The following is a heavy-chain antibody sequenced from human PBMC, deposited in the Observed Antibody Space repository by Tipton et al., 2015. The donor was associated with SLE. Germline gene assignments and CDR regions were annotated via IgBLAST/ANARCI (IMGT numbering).Heavy chain of an antibody. CDR3: ASSKTGTTNAFDY. D-gene: IGHD1-7*01. J-gene: IGHJ4*02. CDR1: GGSISSSSYY. Sequence: TLSLTCTVSGGSISSSSYYWGWIRQPPGKGLEGIGNIYYSGSTYYNPSLKSRVTISVDTSKNQFSLKLSSVTAADTAVYYCASSKTGTTNAFDYWGQGTLVTVSS. V-gene: IGHV4-39*01. CDR2: IYYSGST.